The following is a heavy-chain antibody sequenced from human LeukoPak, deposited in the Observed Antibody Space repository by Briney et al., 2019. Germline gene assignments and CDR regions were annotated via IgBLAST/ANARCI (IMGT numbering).Heavy chain of an antibody. CDR2: IKQDGSEK. CDR1: GFTFSSYW. D-gene: IGHD3-22*01. Sequence: GGSLRLSCAASGFTFSSYWMSWVRQAPGKGLEWVANIKQDGSEKYYVDSVKGRFTISRDNAKNSLYLQMNSLRAEDTAVYYCARDPIDYYDSSGYHNLDYWGQGTLVTVSS. V-gene: IGHV3-7*01. J-gene: IGHJ4*02. CDR3: ARDPIDYYDSSGYHNLDY.